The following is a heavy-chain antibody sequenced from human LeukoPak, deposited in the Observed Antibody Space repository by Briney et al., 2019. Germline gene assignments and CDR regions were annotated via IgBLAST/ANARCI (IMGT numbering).Heavy chain of an antibody. Sequence: SETLSLTCAVYGGSFSGYNWSWIRQPPGEGLEWIAESNHSGSTNYNPSLSSRVTISIDTIKSQFSLKLSSVTAADTAVYYCARVWSDIVVVPAARGYGMDVWGQGTTVTVSS. V-gene: IGHV4-34*01. CDR1: GGSFSGYN. J-gene: IGHJ6*02. CDR3: ARVWSDIVVVPAARGYGMDV. D-gene: IGHD2-2*01. CDR2: SNHSGST.